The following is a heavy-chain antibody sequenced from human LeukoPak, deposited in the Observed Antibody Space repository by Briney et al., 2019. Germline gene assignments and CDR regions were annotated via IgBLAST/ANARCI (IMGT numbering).Heavy chain of an antibody. CDR1: GFTFAGYA. J-gene: IGHJ4*02. D-gene: IGHD6-6*01. V-gene: IGHV3-23*01. CDR2: TSGSATST. CDR3: AKDRLYSSASRGDYFDY. Sequence: GGSLRLSCAASGFTFAGYAMSWVRQAPGRGLEWVSATSGSATSTFYAVSVKGRFTISRGNSKNTLYLQMNSLRAEDTAVYYCAKDRLYSSASRGDYFDYWGQGTLVTVSS.